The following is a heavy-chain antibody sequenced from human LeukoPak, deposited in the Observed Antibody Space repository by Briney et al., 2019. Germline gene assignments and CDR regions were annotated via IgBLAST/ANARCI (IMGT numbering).Heavy chain of an antibody. J-gene: IGHJ4*02. V-gene: IGHV3-48*02. Sequence: GGSLRLSCEASGLTFSSYAMNWVRQAPGKGLEWVSHITPTGGTIYYADSVKGRFTISRDNANNSLYLQMNSLRDEDTAVYYCARYRRDSSGYYYFDYWGQGTLVTVSS. CDR1: GLTFSSYA. CDR3: ARYRRDSSGYYYFDY. CDR2: ITPTGGTI. D-gene: IGHD3-22*01.